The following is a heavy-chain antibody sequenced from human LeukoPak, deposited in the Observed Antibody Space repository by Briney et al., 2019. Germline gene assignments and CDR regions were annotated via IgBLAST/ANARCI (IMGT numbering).Heavy chain of an antibody. CDR3: ARGPRTTRTGGHYYYYYMDV. CDR2: INHSGST. CDR1: GGSFSGYY. V-gene: IGHV4-34*01. D-gene: IGHD1/OR15-1a*01. Sequence: SETLSLTCAVYGGSFSGYYWSWIRQPPGKGLEWIGEINHSGSTNYNPSLKSRVTISVDTSKNQFSLKLSSVTAADTAVYYCARGPRTTRTGGHYYYYYMDVWGKGTTVTVSS. J-gene: IGHJ6*03.